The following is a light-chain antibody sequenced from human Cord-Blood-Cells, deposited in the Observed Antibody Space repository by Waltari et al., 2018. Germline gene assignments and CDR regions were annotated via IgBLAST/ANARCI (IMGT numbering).Light chain of an antibody. CDR1: QSVSSSY. CDR3: QQYGSSPPWT. Sequence: DMVLTHSPGTLPLSPGEAATLACRASQSVSSSYLAWYQQKPGQAPRLLIYGASSRATGIPDRFSGSGSGTDFTLTISRLEPEDFAVYYCQQYGSSPPWTFGQGTKVEIK. CDR2: GAS. J-gene: IGKJ1*01. V-gene: IGKV3-20*01.